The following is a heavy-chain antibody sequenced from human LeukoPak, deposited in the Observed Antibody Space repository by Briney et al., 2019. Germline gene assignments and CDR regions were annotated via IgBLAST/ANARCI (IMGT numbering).Heavy chain of an antibody. D-gene: IGHD3-16*02. J-gene: IGHJ4*02. V-gene: IGHV4-59*01. CDR3: ARVSVTVTDY. Sequence: SETLSLTCTVSGGSISSYYWSWIRQPPGKGLEWFGYIYYSGSTNYNPSLKSRVTILVDTSKNQFSLKLSSVTAADTAVYYCARVSVTVTDYWGQGTLVTVSS. CDR2: IYYSGST. CDR1: GGSISSYY.